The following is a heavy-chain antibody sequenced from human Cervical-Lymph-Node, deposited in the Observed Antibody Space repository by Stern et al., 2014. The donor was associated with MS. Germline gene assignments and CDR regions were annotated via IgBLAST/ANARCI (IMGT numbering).Heavy chain of an antibody. CDR3: ATVGTSDY. J-gene: IGHJ4*02. V-gene: IGHV1-2*06. Sequence: EQLEESGAEVKKPGASVKVSCKASGYSFTGYDMHWVRQAPGQGLEWMGRINPNSGGTNYEQKFEGRVTMTRDTSINTAYMELSSLRSDDTAVYYCATVGTSDYWGQGTLVTVSS. CDR1: GYSFTGYD. CDR2: INPNSGGT.